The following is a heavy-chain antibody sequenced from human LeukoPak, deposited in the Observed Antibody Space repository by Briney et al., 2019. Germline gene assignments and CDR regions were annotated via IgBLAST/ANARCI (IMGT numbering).Heavy chain of an antibody. Sequence: GGSLRLSCAASGFTFDDYAMHWVRQAPGKSLEWVSGISWNSGSIGYADSVKGRFTISRDNAKNSLYLQMNSLRAEDTVLYYCAKSSGSSGYRRAFDIWGQGTMVTVSS. CDR1: GFTFDDYA. CDR2: ISWNSGSI. D-gene: IGHD3-22*01. CDR3: AKSSGSSGYRRAFDI. V-gene: IGHV3-9*01. J-gene: IGHJ3*02.